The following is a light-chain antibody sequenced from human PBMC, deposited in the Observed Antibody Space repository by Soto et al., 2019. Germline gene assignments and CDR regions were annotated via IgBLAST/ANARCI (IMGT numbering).Light chain of an antibody. J-gene: IGKJ1*01. CDR3: QHYNSYSEA. CDR2: KAS. CDR1: QTISSW. V-gene: IGKV1-5*03. Sequence: DIQMTQSPSTLSGSVGARVTITWRASQTISSWLAWYQQKPGKAPKLLIYKASTLKSGIPSRFSGSGSGTEFTLTISSLQPDDFATYYCQHYNSYSEAFGQGTKVDI.